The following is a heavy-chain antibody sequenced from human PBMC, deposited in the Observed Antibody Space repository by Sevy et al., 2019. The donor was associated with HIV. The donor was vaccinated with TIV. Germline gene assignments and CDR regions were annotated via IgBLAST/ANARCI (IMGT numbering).Heavy chain of an antibody. CDR2: IKQDGSEK. J-gene: IGHJ4*02. CDR3: ARARAYYYDNSGYSFDY. Sequence: GGSLRLSCAASGFTLSSYGMSWVRQAPGKGLEWVANIKQDGSEKYYVDSVKGRFLISRDNAKNSLFLQMNSLRVEDTAAYYCARARAYYYDNSGYSFDYWGQGTLVTVSS. CDR1: GFTLSSYG. D-gene: IGHD3-22*01. V-gene: IGHV3-7*01.